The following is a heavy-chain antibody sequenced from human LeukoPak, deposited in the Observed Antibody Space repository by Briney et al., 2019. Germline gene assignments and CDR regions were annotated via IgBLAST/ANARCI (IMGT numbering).Heavy chain of an antibody. CDR2: IYTSGST. CDR3: ARGPRVGIVVAGHDY. D-gene: IGHD6-19*01. CDR1: GGSISSGSYY. Sequence: PSQTLSLTCTVSGGSISSGSYYWSWIRQPAGKGLEWIGRIYTSGSTNYNPSLKSRVTISIDTSKIQFSLELSSVTAADTAVYYCARGPRVGIVVAGHDYWGQGTLVTVSS. J-gene: IGHJ4*02. V-gene: IGHV4-61*02.